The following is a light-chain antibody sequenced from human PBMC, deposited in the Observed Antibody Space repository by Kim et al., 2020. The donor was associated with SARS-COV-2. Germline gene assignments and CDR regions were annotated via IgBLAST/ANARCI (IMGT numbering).Light chain of an antibody. J-gene: IGLJ3*02. CDR3: ETWNSDTW. Sequence: GASVKLTCTLISERSTYIVAWHQQQPGKAPRYLMKLGRNGVYDRRSGGPDRFSGSASGAERYLIISNVQSEDEADYYCETWNSDTWFGGGTQLTVL. V-gene: IGLV4-60*03. CDR1: SERSTYI. CDR2: LGRNGVY.